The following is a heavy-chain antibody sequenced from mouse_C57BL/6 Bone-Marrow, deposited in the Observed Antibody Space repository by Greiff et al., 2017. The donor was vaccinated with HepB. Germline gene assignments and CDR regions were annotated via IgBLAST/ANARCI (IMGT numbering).Heavy chain of an antibody. J-gene: IGHJ1*03. D-gene: IGHD1-2*01. CDR3: ARSPLLRDWYFDV. CDR2: IDPEDGET. Sequence: VQLKESGAELVKPGASVKLSCTASGFNIKDYYMHWVKQRTEQGLEWIGRIDPEDGETKYAPKFQGKATITADTSSNTAYLQLSSLTSEDTAVYYCARSPLLRDWYFDVWGTGTTVTVSS. V-gene: IGHV14-2*01. CDR1: GFNIKDYY.